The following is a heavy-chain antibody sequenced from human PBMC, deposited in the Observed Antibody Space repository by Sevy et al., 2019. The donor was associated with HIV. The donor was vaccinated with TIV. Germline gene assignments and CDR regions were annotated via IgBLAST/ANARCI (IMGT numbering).Heavy chain of an antibody. J-gene: IGHJ4*02. CDR3: GRAEGGGSGSYYKRY. CDR2: ISSSSNFI. V-gene: IGHV3-21*01. D-gene: IGHD3-10*01. CDR1: GFTFSTYS. Sequence: GGSLRLSCAASGFTFSTYSMNWVRQAPGKGLEWVSSISSSSNFIYYADSVKGRFTISRDNAKNSVYLQINSLRAEDTAVNYCGRAEGGGSGSYYKRYWGQGTLVTVSS.